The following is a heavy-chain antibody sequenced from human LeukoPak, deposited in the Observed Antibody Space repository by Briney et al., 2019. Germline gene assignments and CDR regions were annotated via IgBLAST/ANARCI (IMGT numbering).Heavy chain of an antibody. D-gene: IGHD3-16*02. CDR1: GGTFSSYA. CDR2: IIPIFGTA. J-gene: IGHJ4*02. V-gene: IGHV1-69*01. Sequence: SVKVSCKASGGTFSSYAISWVRQAPGQGLEWMGGIIPIFGTANYAQKFQGRVTITADESTSTAYMELSSLRSEDTAVYYCARAIMITFGGVIVPYYFDYWGQGTLVTVSS. CDR3: ARAIMITFGGVIVPYYFDY.